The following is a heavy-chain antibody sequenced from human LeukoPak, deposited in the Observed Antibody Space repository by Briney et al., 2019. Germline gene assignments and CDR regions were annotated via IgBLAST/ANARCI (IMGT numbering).Heavy chain of an antibody. CDR1: GYTFIDYY. D-gene: IGHD3-22*01. V-gene: IGHV1-2*02. Sequence: ASVKVSCKASGYTFIDYYIHWVRQAPGQGLEWMGCIDPHSGGTEYAQKLQGRVTMTRDTSISTAYMELSRLRSDDTTVFYCAREYYDSSGTKYAFDIWGRGTMVTVSS. J-gene: IGHJ3*02. CDR2: IDPHSGGT. CDR3: AREYYDSSGTKYAFDI.